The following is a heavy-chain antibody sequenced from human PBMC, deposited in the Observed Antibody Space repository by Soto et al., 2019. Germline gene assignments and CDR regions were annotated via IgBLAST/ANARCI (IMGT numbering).Heavy chain of an antibody. CDR3: ASVRYWYKRDAFDC. D-gene: IGHD1-1*01. V-gene: IGHV1-69*13. CDR1: GGTFSSYA. Sequence: SVKVSCKASGGTFSSYAISWVRQAPGQGLEWMGGIIPIFGTANYAQKFQGRVTIIADESTSTAYMELSSLRSEDTAVYYCASVRYWYKRDAFDCWGQGTMVPVSS. J-gene: IGHJ3*01. CDR2: IIPIFGTA.